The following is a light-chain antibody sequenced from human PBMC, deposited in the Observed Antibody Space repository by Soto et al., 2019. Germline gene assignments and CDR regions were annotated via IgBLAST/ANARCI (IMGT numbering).Light chain of an antibody. CDR1: SSDVGGYNY. CDR3: SSYTSSSTPYV. CDR2: DVT. Sequence: QSVLTQPASVSGSSGQSITISCTGTSSDVGGYNYVSWYQQHPVKAPKLMIYDVTNRPSGVSDRFSGSKSGNTASLTISGLQAEDEADYYCSSYTSSSTPYVFGTGTKVPVL. V-gene: IGLV2-14*01. J-gene: IGLJ1*01.